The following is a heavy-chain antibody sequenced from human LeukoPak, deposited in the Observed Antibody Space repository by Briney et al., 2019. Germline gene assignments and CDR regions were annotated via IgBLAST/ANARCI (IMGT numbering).Heavy chain of an antibody. D-gene: IGHD3-22*01. CDR1: GGSISSYY. CDR3: ARDEGSAYPFDY. J-gene: IGHJ4*02. CDR2: IYTSGST. V-gene: IGHV4-4*07. Sequence: SETLSLTCTVSGGSISSYYWSWIRQPAGKGLEWIGRIYTSGSTNYNPSLKSRVTISVDTSKNQFSLNLNSVTAADTAVYFCARDEGSAYPFDYWGQGTLVTVSS.